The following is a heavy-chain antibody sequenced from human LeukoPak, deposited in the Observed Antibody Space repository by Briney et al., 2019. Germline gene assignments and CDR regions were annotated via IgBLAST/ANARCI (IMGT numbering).Heavy chain of an antibody. CDR1: GYTFTGYY. V-gene: IGHV1-2*02. D-gene: IGHD2-2*02. CDR3: ARVGYCSSTSCYTYYYYGMDV. J-gene: IGHJ6*02. Sequence: ASVKVSCEASGYTFTGYYMHWVRQAPGQGLEWMGWINPNSGGTNYAQKFQGRVTMTRDTSISTAYMELSRLRSDDTAVYYCARVGYCSSTSCYTYYYYGMDVWGQGTTVTVSS. CDR2: INPNSGGT.